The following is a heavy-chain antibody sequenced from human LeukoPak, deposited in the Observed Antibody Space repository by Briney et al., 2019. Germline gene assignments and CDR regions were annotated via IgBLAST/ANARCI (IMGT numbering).Heavy chain of an antibody. CDR3: AKSTGSGGHFDY. Sequence: AGGSLRLSCAASGFTFSSYGIHWVRQAPGKGLEWVAVISFDGSNKYYADSVKGRFTIARDNSKNTLYLQMNSLRPEDTAVYYCAKSTGSGGHFDYWGQGTLVTVSS. CDR1: GFTFSSYG. CDR2: ISFDGSNK. J-gene: IGHJ4*02. D-gene: IGHD3-10*01. V-gene: IGHV3-30*18.